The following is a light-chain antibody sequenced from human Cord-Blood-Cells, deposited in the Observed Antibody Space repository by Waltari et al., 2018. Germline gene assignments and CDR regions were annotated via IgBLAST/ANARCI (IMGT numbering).Light chain of an antibody. Sequence: QSALTQPASVSGSPGQSITISCTGTSSDVGSYNLVSWYQQHPGKAPKLMRYEGSKLPSGVSNLFSGSKSGNTASLTISGLQAEDEADYYCCSYAGSSNCVFGGGTKLTVL. CDR2: EGS. CDR1: SSDVGSYNL. CDR3: CSYAGSSNCV. V-gene: IGLV2-23*01. J-gene: IGLJ3*02.